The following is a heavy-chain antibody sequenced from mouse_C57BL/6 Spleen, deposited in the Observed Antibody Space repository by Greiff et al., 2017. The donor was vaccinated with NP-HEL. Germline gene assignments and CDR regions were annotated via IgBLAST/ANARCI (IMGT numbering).Heavy chain of an antibody. J-gene: IGHJ3*01. D-gene: IGHD2-5*01. CDR2: IYPGNSDT. V-gene: IGHV1-5*01. Sequence: VQLQQSGTVLARPGASVKMSCKTSGYTFTSYWMHWVKQRPGQGLEWIGAIYPGNSDTSYNQKFKGKAKLTAVTSASTAYMELSSLTNEDSAVYYCTRRGYSNYEAWFAYWGQGTLVTVSA. CDR1: GYTFTSYW. CDR3: TRRGYSNYEAWFAY.